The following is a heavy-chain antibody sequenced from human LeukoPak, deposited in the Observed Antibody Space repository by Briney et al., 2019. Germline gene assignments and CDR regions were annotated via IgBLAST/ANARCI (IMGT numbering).Heavy chain of an antibody. CDR2: IYPDDSDT. D-gene: IGHD4-23*01. CDR3: ARYQCDYGGNSVY. Sequence: GESLKISCKHSEYSFPNYCIGWVRPMPGKGLEWMGIIYPDDSDTRYSPSFQGQVTISADKSISTAYLQWSSLKASDTAMYYCARYQCDYGGNSVYWGQGTLVTVSS. J-gene: IGHJ4*02. V-gene: IGHV5-51*01. CDR1: EYSFPNYC.